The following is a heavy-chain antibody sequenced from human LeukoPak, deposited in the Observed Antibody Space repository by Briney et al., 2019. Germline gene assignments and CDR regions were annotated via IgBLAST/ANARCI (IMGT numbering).Heavy chain of an antibody. D-gene: IGHD6-13*01. CDR2: INDDGSDT. J-gene: IGHJ4*02. CDR1: GFTFKLYW. Sequence: PGGSLRLSRAASGFTFKLYWMHWVRQVPGKRPVWVSRINDDGSDTIYADSVRGRFTISRDDAKNTLYLQMNSLRAEDTAVYYCARDTGIAAAGTLDYWGQGTLVTVSS. CDR3: ARDTGIAAAGTLDY. V-gene: IGHV3-74*01.